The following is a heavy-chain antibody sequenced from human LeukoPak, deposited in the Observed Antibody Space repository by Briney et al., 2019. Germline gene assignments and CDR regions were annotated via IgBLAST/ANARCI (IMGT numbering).Heavy chain of an antibody. Sequence: GASVKVSCKTSGYTFIDSYIHWVRQAPGQGLEWMGWISAYNGNTNYAQKLQGRVTMTTDTSTSTAYMELRSLRSDDTAVYYCARDNYDYVWGSYRRSRNPFDYWGQGTLVTVSS. D-gene: IGHD3-16*02. CDR2: ISAYNGNT. J-gene: IGHJ4*02. CDR1: GYTFIDSY. CDR3: ARDNYDYVWGSYRRSRNPFDY. V-gene: IGHV1-18*04.